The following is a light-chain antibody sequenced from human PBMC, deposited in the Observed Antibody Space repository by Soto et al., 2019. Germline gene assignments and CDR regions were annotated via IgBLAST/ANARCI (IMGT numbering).Light chain of an antibody. V-gene: IGLV7-46*01. Sequence: QAVVTQEASLTVSPEGTVTLTCGSSTGAVTSGHYPYWFQQKPGQAPRTLIYDTSHKHSWTPARFSGSLLGGEAALTLSVAQSEDESEYYCLVSYSGVPVFGGGTKLTVL. CDR1: TGAVTSGHY. CDR2: DTS. CDR3: LVSYSGVPV. J-gene: IGLJ3*02.